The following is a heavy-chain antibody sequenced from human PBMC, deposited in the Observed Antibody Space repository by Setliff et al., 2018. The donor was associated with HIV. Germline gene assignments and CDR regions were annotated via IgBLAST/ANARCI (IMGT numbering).Heavy chain of an antibody. CDR2: IIPILGIA. D-gene: IGHD6-19*01. CDR1: GGTFSSYA. CDR3: AKGIPGPAINSGRIKNWFDP. V-gene: IGHV1-69*10. Sequence: SVKVSCKASGGTFSSYAISWVRQAPGQGLEWMGGIIPILGIANYAQKFQGRVTITADKSTSTAYMELSSLRSEDTAVYYCAKGIPGPAINSGRIKNWFDPWGEGTLVTVSS. J-gene: IGHJ5*02.